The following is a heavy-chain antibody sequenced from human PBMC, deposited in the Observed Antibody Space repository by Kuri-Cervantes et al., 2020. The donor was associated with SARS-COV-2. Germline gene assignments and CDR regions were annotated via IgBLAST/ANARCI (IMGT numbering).Heavy chain of an antibody. J-gene: IGHJ4*02. D-gene: IGHD1-26*01. V-gene: IGHV3-23*01. CDR3: ARSQGEWDLLVPIAY. CDR1: GLTFSVYA. CDR2: IDDSGVNT. Sequence: GESLKISCAASGLTFSVYALNWVRQAPGRGLEWVSIIDDSGVNTYYADSVKGRFTISRDNSKNTLYLQMNNLRADDTAVYYCARSQGEWDLLVPIAYRGRGTLVTVSS.